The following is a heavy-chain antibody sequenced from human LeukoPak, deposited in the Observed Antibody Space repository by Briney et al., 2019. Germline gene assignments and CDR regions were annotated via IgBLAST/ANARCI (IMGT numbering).Heavy chain of an antibody. CDR3: GRDLPITSGALEI. Sequence: GGSLRLSCAASGFTVSSIYMSWVRQAPGKGLEWVSVIYSGDSTYYTDSVRGRFTISRDSSKNTLYLQMNSLRAEDTAVYYCGRDLPITSGALEIWGQGTMVTVSS. D-gene: IGHD5-24*01. CDR1: GFTVSSIY. V-gene: IGHV3-53*01. J-gene: IGHJ3*02. CDR2: IYSGDST.